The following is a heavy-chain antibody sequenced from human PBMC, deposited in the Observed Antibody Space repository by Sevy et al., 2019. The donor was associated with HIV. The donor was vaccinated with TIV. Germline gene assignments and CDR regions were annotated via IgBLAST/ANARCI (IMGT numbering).Heavy chain of an antibody. CDR2: IWYDGSNK. Sequence: GGSLRLSCAASGFTFSSYGMHWVRQAPGKGLEWVAVIWYDGSNKYYADSVKGRFTISRDNSKNTLYLQMNSLRAEDTVVYYCARVVTQSNSYDFWSGYFRADYYYGMDVWGQGTTVTVSS. D-gene: IGHD3-3*01. V-gene: IGHV3-33*01. J-gene: IGHJ6*02. CDR1: GFTFSSYG. CDR3: ARVVTQSNSYDFWSGYFRADYYYGMDV.